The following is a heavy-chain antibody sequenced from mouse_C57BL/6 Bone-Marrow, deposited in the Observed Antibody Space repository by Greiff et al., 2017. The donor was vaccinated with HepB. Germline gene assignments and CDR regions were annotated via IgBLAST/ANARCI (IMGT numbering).Heavy chain of an antibody. J-gene: IGHJ1*03. Sequence: EVKVVESGGGLVQSGRSLRLSCATSGFTFSDFYMEWVRQAPGKGLEWIAASRNKANDYTTEYSASVKGRLIVSRDTSQSILYLQMNALRAEDTAIYYCARDADAWYFDVWGTGTTVTVSS. CDR3: ARDADAWYFDV. V-gene: IGHV7-1*01. CDR2: SRNKANDYTT. CDR1: GFTFSDFY.